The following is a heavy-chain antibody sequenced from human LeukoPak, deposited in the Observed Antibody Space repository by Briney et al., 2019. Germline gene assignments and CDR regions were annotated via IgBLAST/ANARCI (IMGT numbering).Heavy chain of an antibody. D-gene: IGHD6-13*01. J-gene: IGHJ4*02. Sequence: GGSLRLSCAASGFTFSSYAMSWVRQAPGNGLEWVSAISGSGGSTYYADSVKGRFTISRDNSKNTLYLQMNSLRAEDTAVYYCAKDRFEQKLVLSPFDYWGQGTLVTVSS. CDR1: GFTFSSYA. CDR2: ISGSGGST. V-gene: IGHV3-23*01. CDR3: AKDRFEQKLVLSPFDY.